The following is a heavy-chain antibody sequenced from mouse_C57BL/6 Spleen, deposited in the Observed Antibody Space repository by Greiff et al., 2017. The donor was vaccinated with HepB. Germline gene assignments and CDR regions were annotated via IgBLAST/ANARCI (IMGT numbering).Heavy chain of an antibody. Sequence: VQLQQSGAELVRPGASVTLSCKASGYTFTDYEMHWVKQTPVHGLEWIGAIDPETGGTAYNQKFKGKAILTADKSSSTAYMELRSLTSEDSAVYYCTKESYYGLAYWGQGTLVTVSA. J-gene: IGHJ3*01. V-gene: IGHV1-15*01. CDR2: IDPETGGT. D-gene: IGHD2-1*01. CDR3: TKESYYGLAY. CDR1: GYTFTDYE.